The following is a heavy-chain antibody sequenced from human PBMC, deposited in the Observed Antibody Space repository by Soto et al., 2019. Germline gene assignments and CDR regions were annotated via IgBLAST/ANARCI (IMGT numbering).Heavy chain of an antibody. CDR2: IFYTGST. D-gene: IGHD3-3*01. Sequence: QVQLQESGPGLVKPSQTLSLTCTVSGGSISGGAYYWSWIRQHPGKGLEWIGYIFYTGSTFYNPSLKSRVAISVDTSKNQFPLKLNSVTAADTAVYYCAREESDFRGPTWCDPWGQGTLVTVSS. CDR1: GGSISGGAYY. CDR3: AREESDFRGPTWCDP. J-gene: IGHJ5*02. V-gene: IGHV4-31*03.